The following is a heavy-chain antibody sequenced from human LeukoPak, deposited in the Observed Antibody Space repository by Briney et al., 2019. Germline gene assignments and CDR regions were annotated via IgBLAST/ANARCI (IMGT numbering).Heavy chain of an antibody. D-gene: IGHD3-22*01. CDR2: IYSGGST. Sequence: GGSLRLSCAASGLTVTSNYMSWVRQAPGKGLEWVSLIYSGGSTYYAGSVKGRFTISRDNSKNTVYLQMNSLRAEDTAVYYCARYYYDRSGYPYYLDYWGQGTMVTVSS. J-gene: IGHJ4*02. V-gene: IGHV3-53*01. CDR1: GLTVTSNY. CDR3: ARYYYDRSGYPYYLDY.